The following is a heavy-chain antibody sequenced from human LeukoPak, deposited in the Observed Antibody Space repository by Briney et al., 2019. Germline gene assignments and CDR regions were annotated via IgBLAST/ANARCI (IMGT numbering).Heavy chain of an antibody. Sequence: SQTLSLTCAISGDSVSSNSAAWNWIRQSPSRGLEWLGRTYYRSKWYNDYAVSVKSRITINPDTSKNQFSLKLTSVTAADTAVYYCARDGPRSGYDLGHFDNLGQGTLVTASS. D-gene: IGHD5-12*01. CDR1: GDSVSSNSAA. CDR3: ARDGPRSGYDLGHFDN. J-gene: IGHJ4*02. CDR2: TYYRSKWYN. V-gene: IGHV6-1*01.